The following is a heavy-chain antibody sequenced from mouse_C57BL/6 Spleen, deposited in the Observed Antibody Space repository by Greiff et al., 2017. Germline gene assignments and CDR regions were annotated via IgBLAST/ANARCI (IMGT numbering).Heavy chain of an antibody. D-gene: IGHD2-13*01. CDR2: ISYDGSN. CDR3: AREDYLYYAMDY. Sequence: EVQLQESGPGLVKPSQSLSLTCSVTGYSITSGYYWNWIRQFPGNKLEWMGYISYDGSNNYNPSLKNRISITRDTSKNQFFLKLNSVTTEDTATYYCAREDYLYYAMDYWGQGTSVTVSS. V-gene: IGHV3-6*01. CDR1: GYSITSGYY. J-gene: IGHJ4*01.